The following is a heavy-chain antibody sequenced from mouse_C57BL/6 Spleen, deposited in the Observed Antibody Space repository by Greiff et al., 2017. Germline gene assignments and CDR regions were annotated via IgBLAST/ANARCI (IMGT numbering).Heavy chain of an antibody. V-gene: IGHV1-64*01. D-gene: IGHD1-1*01. CDR1: GYTFTSYW. Sequence: QVQLQQPGAELVKPGASVKLSCKASGYTFTSYWMHWVKQRPGQGLEWIGMIHPNSGSTNYNEKFKSKATLTVDKSSSTAYMQLSSLTSEDSAVYYCPITTVVANAMDYWGQGTSVTVSS. CDR3: PITTVVANAMDY. J-gene: IGHJ4*01. CDR2: IHPNSGST.